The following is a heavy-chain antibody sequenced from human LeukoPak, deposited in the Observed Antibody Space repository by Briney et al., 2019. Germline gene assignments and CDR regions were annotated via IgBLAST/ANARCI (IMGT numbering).Heavy chain of an antibody. CDR1: GYTFTGYY. D-gene: IGHD4-17*01. Sequence: ASVKVSCKASGYTFTGYYMHWVRQAPGQGLEWVGWINPNSGGTNYAQKFQGRVTMTRDTSISTAYMELSRLGSDDTAVYYCARDTVPGGDYVGYYYYYGMDVWGQGTTVTVSS. CDR2: INPNSGGT. V-gene: IGHV1-2*02. J-gene: IGHJ6*02. CDR3: ARDTVPGGDYVGYYYYYGMDV.